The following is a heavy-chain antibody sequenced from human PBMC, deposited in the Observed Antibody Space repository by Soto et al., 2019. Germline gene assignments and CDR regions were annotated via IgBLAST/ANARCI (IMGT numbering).Heavy chain of an antibody. CDR2: INHSGST. CDR1: GGSFSGYY. J-gene: IGHJ4*02. Sequence: PSETLSLTCAVYGGSFSGYYWSWIRQPPGKELEWIGEINHSGSTNYNPSLKSRVTISVDTSKNQFSLKLSSVTAADTAVYYCARREVYYDSSGDFDYWGQGTLVTVSS. D-gene: IGHD3-22*01. CDR3: ARREVYYDSSGDFDY. V-gene: IGHV4-34*01.